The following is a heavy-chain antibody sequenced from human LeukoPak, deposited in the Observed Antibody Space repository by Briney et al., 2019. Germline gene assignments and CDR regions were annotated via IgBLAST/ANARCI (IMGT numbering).Heavy chain of an antibody. Sequence: SETLSLTCTVSGGSISSGDYYWSWIRQPPGKGLEWIGYIYHSGNTYYNPSLKSRLSISVDTPRNQFSLKLRSVTAADTAVYYCARGGTRITIVGVVINDFDYWGQGTLVTVSS. CDR2: IYHSGNT. CDR1: GGSISSGDYY. CDR3: ARGGTRITIVGVVINDFDY. V-gene: IGHV4-30-4*08. J-gene: IGHJ4*02. D-gene: IGHD3-3*01.